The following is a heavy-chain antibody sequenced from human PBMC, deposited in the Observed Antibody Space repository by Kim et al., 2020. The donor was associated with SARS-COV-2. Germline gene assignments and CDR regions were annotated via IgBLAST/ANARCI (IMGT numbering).Heavy chain of an antibody. CDR1: GGTFSSYA. D-gene: IGHD2-15*01. Sequence: SVKVSCKASGGTFSSYAISWVRQAPGQGLEWMGGIIPIFGTANYAQKFQGRVTITADESTSTAYMELSSLRSEDTAVYYCARDSNIGGSSPSPHRLDYWGQGTLVTVSS. CDR2: IIPIFGTA. CDR3: ARDSNIGGSSPSPHRLDY. V-gene: IGHV1-69*13. J-gene: IGHJ4*02.